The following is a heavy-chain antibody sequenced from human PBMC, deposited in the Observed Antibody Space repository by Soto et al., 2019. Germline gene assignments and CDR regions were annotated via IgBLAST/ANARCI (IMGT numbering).Heavy chain of an antibody. D-gene: IGHD6-19*01. Sequence: QVQLVESGGGVVQPGRSLRLSCAASGFTFSSFSLHWVRQAPGKGLEWLALISYDGSNKYNADSVKGRFAISRDNSKHTLDLQLNSLRPEDTAVYSCARTTTVAGTPEFDYWGQGTLVTVSS. CDR2: ISYDGSNK. J-gene: IGHJ4*02. V-gene: IGHV3-30*09. CDR1: GFTFSSFS. CDR3: ARTTTVAGTPEFDY.